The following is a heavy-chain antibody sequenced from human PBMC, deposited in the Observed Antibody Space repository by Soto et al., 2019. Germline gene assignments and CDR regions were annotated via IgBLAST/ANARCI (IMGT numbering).Heavy chain of an antibody. Sequence: SETMSLTSAVYGGSFRGYYWIWLRPPPGKGLEWIGEINHSGSTNYNPSLKSRVTISVDTSKNQFSLKLSSVTAADTAVYYCARGGRLTGTPAYMDVWGKGTTVAVSS. J-gene: IGHJ6*03. CDR2: INHSGST. CDR1: GGSFRGYY. D-gene: IGHD1-20*01. CDR3: ARGGRLTGTPAYMDV. V-gene: IGHV4-34*01.